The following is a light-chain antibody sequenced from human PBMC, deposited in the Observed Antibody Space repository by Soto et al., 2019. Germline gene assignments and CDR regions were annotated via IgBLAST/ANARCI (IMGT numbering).Light chain of an antibody. V-gene: IGKV3-20*01. J-gene: IGKJ1*01. CDR2: GAS. CDR3: QQYGSSPRT. CDR1: QSVSSYY. Sequence: EIVLTQSPATLSLSPGERATLSCRASQSVSSYYLAWYQQKPGQAPRLLIYGASSRATGIPDRFSGSGSGTDVTLTISRREPEDVAVDYCQQYGSSPRTFGQGTKVDI.